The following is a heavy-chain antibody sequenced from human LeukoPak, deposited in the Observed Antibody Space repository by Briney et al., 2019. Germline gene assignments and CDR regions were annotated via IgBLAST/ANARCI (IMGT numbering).Heavy chain of an antibody. D-gene: IGHD3-10*01. CDR2: ISVYNGNT. J-gene: IGHJ4*02. Sequence: GASVKVSCKASGYTFSSYGITWVRQAPGQGLEWMGWISVYNGNTKSAQNLQGRVIMTTDTSTNTAHMELRSLRSDDTAVYYCARIASDGSGTNHYWGQGTQVIASS. CDR3: ARIASDGSGTNHY. V-gene: IGHV1-18*01. CDR1: GYTFSSYG.